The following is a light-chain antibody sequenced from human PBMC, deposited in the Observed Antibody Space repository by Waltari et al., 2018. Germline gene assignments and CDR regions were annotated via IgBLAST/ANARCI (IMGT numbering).Light chain of an antibody. V-gene: IGLV2-18*02. J-gene: IGLJ2*01. CDR2: GVT. Sequence: QSALTQPPSVSGSPGQSVTISCTGTSSDVGGYNRFSWYQQPPGTAPKLMIYGVTSRPSGVPDRFSGSKSGNTASLTISGLQAEDEADYYCTSYTSSGTLLFGGGTKLTVV. CDR3: TSYTSSGTLL. CDR1: SSDVGGYNR.